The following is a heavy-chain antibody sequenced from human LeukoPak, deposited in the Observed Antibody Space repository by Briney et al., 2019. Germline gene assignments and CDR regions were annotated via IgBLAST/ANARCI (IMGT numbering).Heavy chain of an antibody. CDR3: ARVEDGSGSYYNPYYYYYGMDV. Sequence: PGGSLRLSCAASGFTFSSYSMNWVRQAPGKGLEWVSSISSSSSYIYYADSVKGRFTISRDNAKNSLYLQMNSLRAEDTAVYYCARVEDGSGSYYNPYYYYYGMDVWGQGTTVTVSS. V-gene: IGHV3-21*01. CDR1: GFTFSSYS. CDR2: ISSSSSYI. J-gene: IGHJ6*02. D-gene: IGHD3-10*01.